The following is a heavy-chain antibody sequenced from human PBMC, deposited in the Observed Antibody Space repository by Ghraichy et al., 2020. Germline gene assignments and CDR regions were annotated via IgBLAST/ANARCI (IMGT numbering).Heavy chain of an antibody. CDR3: ARDYYGGNSNDL. J-gene: IGHJ5*02. D-gene: IGHD4-23*01. V-gene: IGHV1-18*01. CDR2: LNTYNDNT. Sequence: ASVKVSCKASGYTFSNSGVTWVRQAPGQGLEWMGWLNTYNDNTNYAQKFQGRVSMTTDTSTTTAYLELRSLRSDDTAVYYCARDYYGGNSNDLWGQGTLVTVSS. CDR1: GYTFSNSG.